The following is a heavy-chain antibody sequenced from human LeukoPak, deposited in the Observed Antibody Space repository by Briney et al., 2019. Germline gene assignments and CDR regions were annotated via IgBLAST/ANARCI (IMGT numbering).Heavy chain of an antibody. CDR1: GFTFDDYA. CDR2: ISWNSGSI. J-gene: IGHJ4*02. Sequence: GGSLRLSCAVSGFTFDDYAMHWVRQAPGKGLEWVSGISWNSGSIGYADSVKGRFTISRDNAKNSLYLQMNSLRAEDTALYYCAKAGGYSSSWPLDYWGQGTLVTVSS. CDR3: AKAGGYSSSWPLDY. V-gene: IGHV3-9*01. D-gene: IGHD6-13*01.